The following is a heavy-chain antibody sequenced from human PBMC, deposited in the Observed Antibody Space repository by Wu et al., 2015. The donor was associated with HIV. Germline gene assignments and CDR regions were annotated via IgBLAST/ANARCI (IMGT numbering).Heavy chain of an antibody. CDR2: INPNSGDT. J-gene: IGHJ6*03. CDR1: GYTFTGHF. CDR3: ARGPYIDYYASPADYSYMDV. D-gene: IGHD3-22*01. V-gene: IGHV1-2*02. Sequence: QVQLVQSGAEMKKPGASVTVPCKASGYTFTGHFMHWVRQAPGQGLEWMGWINPNSGDTNYVQKFQGRVTMTRDTSISTVYMELSRLRSDDTAVYYCARGPYIDYYASPADYSYMDVWGKGTRSPSP.